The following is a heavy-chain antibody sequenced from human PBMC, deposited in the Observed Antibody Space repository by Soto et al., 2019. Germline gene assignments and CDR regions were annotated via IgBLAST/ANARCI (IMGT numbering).Heavy chain of an antibody. CDR3: ASGLLWFGELLSMDV. Sequence: QVQLVQSGAEVKKPGASVKVSCKASGYTFNSYGVSWERQAPGQGLEWMGWISTYNGNTNYAQNLQGRVTMTTDTSTSTAYMELRSLRSDDTAVYYCASGLLWFGELLSMDVWGQGTTVTVSS. CDR2: ISTYNGNT. CDR1: GYTFNSYG. J-gene: IGHJ6*02. V-gene: IGHV1-18*01. D-gene: IGHD3-10*01.